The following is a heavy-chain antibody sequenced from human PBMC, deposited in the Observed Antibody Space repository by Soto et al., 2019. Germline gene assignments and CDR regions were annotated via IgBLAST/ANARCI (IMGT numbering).Heavy chain of an antibody. Sequence: SETLSLTCGVYGGSFRNYYWIWVRQPPGKGLEWIGEVNHSGEATYNPSLQSRITISLDTSNNQFSLKMTSVTAADTAMYFCARHSLALRKNNWFDPWGQGIMVTVSS. CDR1: GGSFRNYY. V-gene: IGHV4-34*01. CDR3: ARHSLALRKNNWFDP. D-gene: IGHD3-3*02. CDR2: VNHSGEA. J-gene: IGHJ5*02.